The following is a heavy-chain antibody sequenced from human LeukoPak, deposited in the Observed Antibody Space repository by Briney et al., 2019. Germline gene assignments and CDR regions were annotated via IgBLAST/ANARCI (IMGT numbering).Heavy chain of an antibody. Sequence: ASVKVSCKASGYTFTGYYMHWVRQAPGQGLEWMGWINPNSGGTNYAQKFQGRVTMTRDPSISTAYMELSRLRSDDTAVYYCARSPYSSSSRYYFDYWGQGTLVTVSS. CDR2: INPNSGGT. V-gene: IGHV1-2*02. J-gene: IGHJ4*02. CDR1: GYTFTGYY. CDR3: ARSPYSSSSRYYFDY. D-gene: IGHD6-6*01.